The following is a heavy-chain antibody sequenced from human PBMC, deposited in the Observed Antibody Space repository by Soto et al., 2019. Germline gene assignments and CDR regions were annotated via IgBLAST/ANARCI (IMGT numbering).Heavy chain of an antibody. J-gene: IGHJ4*02. CDR3: AKDMVHCTGTRCARYFEK. V-gene: IGHV4-30-2*01. CDR2: IYHSGST. CDR1: GGSISSGGYS. Sequence: TLCLTCAVSGGSISSGGYSWSWIRQPPGKGLEWIGYIYHSGSTYYNPSLKSRVTISVDRSKNQFSLKLSSVTAEDTAVYYCAKDMVHCTGTRCARYFEKWGRGTLVTVSS. D-gene: IGHD2-8*02.